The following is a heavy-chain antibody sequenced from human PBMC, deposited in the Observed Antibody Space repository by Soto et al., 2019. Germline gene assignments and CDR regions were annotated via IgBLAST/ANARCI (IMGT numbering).Heavy chain of an antibody. V-gene: IGHV1-3*01. CDR3: AGEHDFWSLYAYDI. D-gene: IGHD3-3*01. CDR2: INAGSGNT. CDR1: GYSFSSYA. Sequence: ASVKVSCKTSGYSFSSYAIHWVRQAPGQGLEWMGWINAGSGNTRYSQKFQDRVTITRDTSASSAYMELSSLRSEDTAVYYCAGEHDFWSLYAYDIWGQGTRVTVSS. J-gene: IGHJ3*02.